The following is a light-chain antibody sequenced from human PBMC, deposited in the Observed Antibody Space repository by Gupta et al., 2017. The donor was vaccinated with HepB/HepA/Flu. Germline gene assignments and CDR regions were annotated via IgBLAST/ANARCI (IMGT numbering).Light chain of an antibody. J-gene: IGKJ1*01. CDR2: TAS. CDR3: QHTYRTVRT. CDR1: QNIRTY. V-gene: IGKV1-39*01. Sequence: SSLAASVGDRVTITCRASQNIRTYLHWYQQRPGEAPKLLIYTASTLQSGVPSRFSGSGSETDFTLTISSLQPEDFATYYCQHTYRTVRTFGQGTKVEMK.